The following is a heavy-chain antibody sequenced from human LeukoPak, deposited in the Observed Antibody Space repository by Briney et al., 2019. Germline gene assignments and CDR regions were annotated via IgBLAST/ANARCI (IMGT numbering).Heavy chain of an antibody. CDR3: AREIQGYDSSGYYYGTDY. J-gene: IGHJ4*02. D-gene: IGHD3-22*01. CDR2: ISAYNGNT. V-gene: IGHV1-18*01. Sequence: ASVKVSCKASGYTFTSYGISWVRQAPGQGLEWMGWISAYNGNTNYAQKLQGRVTMTTDTSTSTAYMELRSLRSDDTAVYYCAREIQGYDSSGYYYGTDYWGQGTPVTVSS. CDR1: GYTFTSYG.